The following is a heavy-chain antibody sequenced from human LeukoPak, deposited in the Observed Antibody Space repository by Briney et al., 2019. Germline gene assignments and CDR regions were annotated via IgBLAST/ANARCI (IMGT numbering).Heavy chain of an antibody. J-gene: IGHJ4*02. CDR2: IYSGGST. D-gene: IGHD3-9*01. CDR1: GFTVITSY. CDR3: VAYYDILTGYKY. V-gene: IGHV3-66*01. Sequence: GGSLRISLAVSGFTVITSYMSWVLQVPGKGLDGFSVIYSGGSTYYADSVKGRYTISRDNSKNTLYLQINSLRAEDTAVYHCVAYYDILTGYKYWGQGTLVTVSS.